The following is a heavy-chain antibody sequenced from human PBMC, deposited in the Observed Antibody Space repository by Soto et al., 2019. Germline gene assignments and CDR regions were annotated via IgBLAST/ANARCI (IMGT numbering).Heavy chain of an antibody. J-gene: IGHJ5*02. CDR1: GGSIYSTNW. D-gene: IGHD3-9*01. CDR2: IYHRGTT. V-gene: IGHV4-4*02. CDR3: ARKEYYDTLTTWFDP. Sequence: PSETLSLTCAVSGGSIYSTNWWSWVRQSPGKGLEWIGEIYHRGTTNYNPSLKSRVTISVDKSKNQFSLKLISVTAADTAVYYCARKEYYDTLTTWFDPWGQGTLVTVSS.